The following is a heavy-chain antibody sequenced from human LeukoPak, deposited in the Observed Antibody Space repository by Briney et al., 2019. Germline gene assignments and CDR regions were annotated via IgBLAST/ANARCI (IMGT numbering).Heavy chain of an antibody. CDR1: RFTFRDYY. CDR3: AKEAGQDYGALDAFDV. V-gene: IGHV3-11*01. D-gene: IGHD4-17*01. J-gene: IGHJ3*01. CDR2: ISSSGSNV. Sequence: PGGSLRLSCEASRFTFRDYYMSWIRQAPGKGLEWVSYISSSGSNVYCADSVKGRFTISRDNAKNSLYLQMNSLRAEDTAVYFCAKEAGQDYGALDAFDVWGQGTMVTVSS.